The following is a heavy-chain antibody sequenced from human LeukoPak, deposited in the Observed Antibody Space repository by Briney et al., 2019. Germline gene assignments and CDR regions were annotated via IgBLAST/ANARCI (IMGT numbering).Heavy chain of an antibody. J-gene: IGHJ4*02. CDR3: TRAQGYCTNGVCYTLY. CDR2: IRSKAYGGTT. Sequence: GSLRLSCTASGFTFGDYAVSWVRQAPGKGLEWVGFIRSKAYGGTTEYAASVKGRFTISRDDSKSIAYLQMNSLKTEDTAVYYCTRAQGYCTNGVCYTLYWGQGTLVTVSS. V-gene: IGHV3-49*04. D-gene: IGHD2-8*01. CDR1: GFTFGDYA.